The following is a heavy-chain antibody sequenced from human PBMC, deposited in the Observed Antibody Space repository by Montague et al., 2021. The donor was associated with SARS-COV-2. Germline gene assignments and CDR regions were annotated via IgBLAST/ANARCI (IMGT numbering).Heavy chain of an antibody. J-gene: IGHJ4*02. CDR3: ASHPVFQQLYS. V-gene: IGHV4-4*02. D-gene: IGHD6-13*01. CDR2: IHHTGII. CDR1: GASVSSINW. Sequence: SETLSLTCAVSGASVSSINWWSWVRQPPGRGLEWIAEIHHTGIINFNPSLRSRSLISLDSSKNQFSLTLNSVTAADTATYYSASHPVFQQLYSWGQGTLVSVS.